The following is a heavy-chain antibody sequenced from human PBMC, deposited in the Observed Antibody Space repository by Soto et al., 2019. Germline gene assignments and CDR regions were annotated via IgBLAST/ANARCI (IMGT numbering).Heavy chain of an antibody. CDR1: VASLSDNY. Sequence: SETLSLAWSVYVASLSDNYSNWLRQPPGKGLEWIGEINHSGNTNYNPSLRIRVTISIDTSKNQLTLNLRSVSAPDTAAYYCARGGGEFDACPQGTPVTDST. D-gene: IGHD2-21*01. CDR3: ARGGGEFDA. J-gene: IGHJ5*02. CDR2: INHSGNT. V-gene: IGHV4-34*01.